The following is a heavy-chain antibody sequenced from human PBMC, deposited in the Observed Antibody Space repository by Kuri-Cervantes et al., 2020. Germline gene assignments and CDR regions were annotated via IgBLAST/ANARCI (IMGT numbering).Heavy chain of an antibody. J-gene: IGHJ4*02. CDR2: ISSSGNNM. V-gene: IGHV3-21*05. Sequence: GGSLRLSCAASGFSFSTYSMCWVRQAPGKGLEWVSYISSSGNNMYYADSVRGRFTISRDNARNSVYLQMNSLRADDTAVYYCARDGSSWYGVDYWGQGTLVTVSS. CDR3: ARDGSSWYGVDY. D-gene: IGHD6-13*01. CDR1: GFSFSTYS.